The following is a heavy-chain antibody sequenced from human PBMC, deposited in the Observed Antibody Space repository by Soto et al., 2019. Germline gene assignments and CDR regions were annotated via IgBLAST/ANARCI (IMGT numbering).Heavy chain of an antibody. Sequence: ASVKVSCKASGYTFTRYAMHWVRQAPGQRLEWMGWINAGNGNTKYSQKFQDRVTITRDTSASTAYMELSSLRSEDTAVYYCARTQKDYDILTGYLDWGQGTLVTVSS. J-gene: IGHJ4*02. D-gene: IGHD3-9*01. CDR1: GYTFTRYA. V-gene: IGHV1-3*01. CDR3: ARTQKDYDILTGYLD. CDR2: INAGNGNT.